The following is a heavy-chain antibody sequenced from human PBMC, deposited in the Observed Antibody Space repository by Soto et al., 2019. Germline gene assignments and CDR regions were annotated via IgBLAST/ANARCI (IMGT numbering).Heavy chain of an antibody. V-gene: IGHV4-61*02. Sequence: SETLSLTCTVSGGSISSGGYYWTGIRQPAGKGLEWIGRVYTTGSTNYNSSLKSRVTVSIDTSKNQFSLQLISVTAADTAVYFCARDLGTGGLDVWGQGTTVTVSS. CDR1: GGSISSGGYY. J-gene: IGHJ6*02. CDR2: VYTTGST. CDR3: ARDLGTGGLDV. D-gene: IGHD2-8*02.